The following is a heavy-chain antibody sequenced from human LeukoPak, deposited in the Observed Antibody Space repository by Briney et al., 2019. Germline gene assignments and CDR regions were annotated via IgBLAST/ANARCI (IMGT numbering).Heavy chain of an antibody. CDR2: MSGSGGST. J-gene: IGHJ4*02. CDR1: GFTFSSDA. Sequence: PGGSLRLSCAASGFTFSSDAMSWVRQAPGKGLEWVSAMSGSGGSTYYADSVKGRFTISRDNSKNTLYLQMNSLRAEDTAVYYCAKDLMGATTVDFDCWGQGPLVTVSS. V-gene: IGHV3-23*01. CDR3: AKDLMGATTVDFDC. D-gene: IGHD1-26*01.